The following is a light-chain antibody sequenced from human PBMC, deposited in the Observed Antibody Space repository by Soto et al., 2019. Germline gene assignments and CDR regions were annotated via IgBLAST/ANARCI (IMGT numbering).Light chain of an antibody. J-gene: IGLJ1*01. V-gene: IGLV2-14*01. Sequence: QSALTQPASVSGSPGRSITISCTGTSSDIGGYNYVSWYQQHPGKAPKLMIYDVRNRASGASNRFSGSKSGNTASLTISGLQAEDEADYYCTSYTSSSTLYVFGTGTKV. CDR3: TSYTSSSTLYV. CDR1: SSDIGGYNY. CDR2: DVR.